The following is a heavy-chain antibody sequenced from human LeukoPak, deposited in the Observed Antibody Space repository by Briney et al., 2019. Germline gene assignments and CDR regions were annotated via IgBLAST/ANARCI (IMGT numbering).Heavy chain of an antibody. J-gene: IGHJ4*02. CDR1: GFTFSSYA. V-gene: IGHV3-30*04. Sequence: GGSLRLSCAASGFTFSSYAMHWVRQAPGKGLEWVAVISYDGSNKYYADSVKGRFTISRDNSKNTLYLQMNSLRAEDTAVYYCAREALRLHDYGDYGAFDYWGQGTLVTVSS. D-gene: IGHD4-17*01. CDR3: AREALRLHDYGDYGAFDY. CDR2: ISYDGSNK.